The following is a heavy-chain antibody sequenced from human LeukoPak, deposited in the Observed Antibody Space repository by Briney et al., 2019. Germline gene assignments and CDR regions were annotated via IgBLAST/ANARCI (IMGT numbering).Heavy chain of an antibody. Sequence: PSETLSLTCTVSGGSLSSYYWSWIRQPPGKGLEWIGYIYYSGSTNYNPSLKSRVTISVDTSKNQFSLKLSSVTAAGTAVYYCARHHQVSGYCSSTSCRDWFDPWGQGTLVTVSS. D-gene: IGHD2-2*01. CDR2: IYYSGST. V-gene: IGHV4-59*08. J-gene: IGHJ5*02. CDR3: ARHHQVSGYCSSTSCRDWFDP. CDR1: GGSLSSYY.